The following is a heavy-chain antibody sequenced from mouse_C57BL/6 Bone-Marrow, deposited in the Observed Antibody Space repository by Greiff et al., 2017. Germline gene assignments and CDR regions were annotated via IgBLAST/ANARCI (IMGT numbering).Heavy chain of an antibody. D-gene: IGHD3-2*02. Sequence: EVQLQQSGPELVKPGASVKMSCKASGYTFTDYNMHWVKQSHGKSLELIGYINPNNGGTSYNQKFKGKATLTVNKSSSTAYMELRSLTSEDSAVYYCARDSSGYAWFAYWGQGTLVTVSA. V-gene: IGHV1-22*01. CDR1: GYTFTDYN. CDR2: INPNNGGT. J-gene: IGHJ3*01. CDR3: ARDSSGYAWFAY.